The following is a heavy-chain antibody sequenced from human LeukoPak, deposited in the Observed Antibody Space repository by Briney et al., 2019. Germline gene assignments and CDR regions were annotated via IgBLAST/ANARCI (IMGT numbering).Heavy chain of an antibody. D-gene: IGHD6-19*01. J-gene: IGHJ6*02. V-gene: IGHV1-69*13. Sequence: SVKVSCKASGGTFSSYAISWVRQAPGQGLEWMGGIIPIFGTANYAQKFQGRVTITADESTSTAYMELSSLRSEDTAVYYCARAPSRVAGKDYYYGMDAWGQGTTVTVSS. CDR2: IIPIFGTA. CDR3: ARAPSRVAGKDYYYGMDA. CDR1: GGTFSSYA.